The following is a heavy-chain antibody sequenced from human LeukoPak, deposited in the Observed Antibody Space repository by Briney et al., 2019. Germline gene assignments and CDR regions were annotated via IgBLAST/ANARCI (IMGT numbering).Heavy chain of an antibody. CDR2: ISNNGGYT. Sequence: GGSLRLSCAASGFTFSSSAMSWVRRAPGRGLEWVSAISNNGGYTYYADSVQGRFTISRDNVKNSLFLQLNSLIDEDPAVYYCARHEDAFGGQGTLVTVSS. V-gene: IGHV3-23*01. CDR3: ARHEDAF. J-gene: IGHJ4*02. CDR1: GFTFSSSA.